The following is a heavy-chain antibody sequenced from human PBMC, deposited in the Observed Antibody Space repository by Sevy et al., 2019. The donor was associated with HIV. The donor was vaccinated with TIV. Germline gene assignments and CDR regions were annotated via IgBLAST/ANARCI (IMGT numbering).Heavy chain of an antibody. CDR1: GGSFSGYY. CDR2: INHSGST. V-gene: IGHV4-34*01. Sequence: SETLSLTCAVYGGSFSGYYWSWIRQPPGKGLEWIGEINHSGSTNYNPSLKSRVTISVDTSKNQFSLKLSSVTAADTAVHYCARSRKWFLDYWGQGTLVTVSS. D-gene: IGHD3-22*01. CDR3: ARSRKWFLDY. J-gene: IGHJ4*02.